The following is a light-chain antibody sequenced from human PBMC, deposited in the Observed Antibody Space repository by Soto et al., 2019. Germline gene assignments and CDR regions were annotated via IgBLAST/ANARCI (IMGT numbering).Light chain of an antibody. CDR3: QSYDSSLSGSVV. J-gene: IGLJ2*01. V-gene: IGLV1-40*01. CDR1: SSNIGAGYD. Sequence: QSVLTQPPSVSGAPGQRVTISCTGSSSNIGAGYDVHWYQQLPGTAPKLLIYGNSNRPSGVPDRFSGSKSGTSASLAITGIQAEDEADYYCQSYDSSLSGSVVFGGGTKRTVL. CDR2: GNS.